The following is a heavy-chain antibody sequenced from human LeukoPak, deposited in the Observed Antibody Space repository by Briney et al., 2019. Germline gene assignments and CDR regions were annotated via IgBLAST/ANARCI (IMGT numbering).Heavy chain of an antibody. J-gene: IGHJ4*02. D-gene: IGHD1-1*01. CDR2: INPNNGAT. Sequence: ASVKVSCKASGYTFSGYYIHWVRPAPGQGLEWMGWINPNNGATNYAQKFQGGVTMTRDTSITTTYMELSRLTSDDTAVYYCARYNWNDVVSALDYWGQGTLVTVSS. CDR3: ARYNWNDVVSALDY. V-gene: IGHV1-2*02. CDR1: GYTFSGYY.